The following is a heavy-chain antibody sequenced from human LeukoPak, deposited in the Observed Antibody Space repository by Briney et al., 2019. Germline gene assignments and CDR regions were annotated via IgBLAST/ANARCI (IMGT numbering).Heavy chain of an antibody. Sequence: ASVKVSCKASGYTFTSYGISWVRQAPGQGLEWMGWISAYNGNTNYAQKLQGRVTMTTDTSTSTAYMELRSLRSDDTAVYYCARDRGVRGSGYYTGKPFDPWGQGTLVTVSS. CDR2: ISAYNGNT. J-gene: IGHJ5*02. V-gene: IGHV1-18*01. D-gene: IGHD3-3*01. CDR3: ARDRGVRGSGYYTGKPFDP. CDR1: GYTFTSYG.